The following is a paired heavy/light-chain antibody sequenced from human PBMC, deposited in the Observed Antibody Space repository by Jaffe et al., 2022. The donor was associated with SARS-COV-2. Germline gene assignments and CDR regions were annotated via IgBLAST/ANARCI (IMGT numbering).Heavy chain of an antibody. CDR1: GFIFGGYF. CDR3: ATYRTHGKGEEY. CDR2: IGEDGREK. J-gene: IGHJ4*02. V-gene: IGHV3-7*01. Sequence: EVHLVESGGGLVQPGGSLRLSCATSGFIFGGYFMTWVRQAPGKGLEWVANIGEDGREKNYVDSVKGRFTISRDNAKSTVDLQMNSLRAEDTGVYYCATYRTHGKGEEYWGPGILVTVSP. D-gene: IGHD6-6*01.
Light chain of an antibody. CDR2: TAS. J-gene: IGKJ5*01. V-gene: IGKV1-9*01. CDR1: PGISNH. Sequence: DIQLTQSPSFLSASVGDRVTITCRASPGISNHLTWYQQRPGKAPKLLIHTASTLQSGVPSRFGGSGSGTEFTLTISSLQPEDFATYYCQQVHIYPITFGQGTRLEI. CDR3: QQVHIYPIT.